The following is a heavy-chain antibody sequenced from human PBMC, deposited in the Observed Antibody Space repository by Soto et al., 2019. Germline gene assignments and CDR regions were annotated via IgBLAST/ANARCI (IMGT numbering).Heavy chain of an antibody. CDR2: IYSSGST. V-gene: IGHV4-4*07. Sequence: SETLSLTCTVSGGTMNSYYWTWIRQPAGKGLEWIGRIYSSGSTKYNPSLQSRVTMSLDTSKNQFSLRLTSVAAADTAVYYCARGQRFSDWFDPWGQGTLVTVSS. CDR1: GGTMNSYY. J-gene: IGHJ5*02. CDR3: ARGQRFSDWFDP. D-gene: IGHD3-3*01.